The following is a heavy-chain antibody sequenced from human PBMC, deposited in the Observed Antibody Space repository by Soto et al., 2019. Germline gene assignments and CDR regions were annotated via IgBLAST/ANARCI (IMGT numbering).Heavy chain of an antibody. CDR2: ISYDGSNQ. J-gene: IGHJ4*02. CDR3: AKDQASGQGSFDS. V-gene: IGHV3-30*18. Sequence: GGSLRLSCAASGFTFNIYGMHWFRQAPDKGLEWVALISYDGSNQYYADSVKGRFTISRDNSKNTLFLQMNSLRADDTAVYYCAKDQASGQGSFDSWGQGTLVTVSS. CDR1: GFTFNIYG.